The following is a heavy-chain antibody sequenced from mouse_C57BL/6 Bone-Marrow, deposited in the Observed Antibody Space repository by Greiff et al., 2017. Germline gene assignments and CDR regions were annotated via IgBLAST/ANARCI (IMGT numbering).Heavy chain of an antibody. D-gene: IGHD2-3*01. CDR2: INYDGSST. Sequence: LQQSEGGLVQPGSSMKLSCTASGFTFSDYYMAWVRQVPEKGLEWVANINYDGSSTYYLDSLKSRFIISRDNAKNILYLQMSSLKSEDTATYYCARFYDGYYDWYFDVWGTGTTVTVSS. CDR3: ARFYDGYYDWYFDV. J-gene: IGHJ1*03. CDR1: GFTFSDYY. V-gene: IGHV5-16*01.